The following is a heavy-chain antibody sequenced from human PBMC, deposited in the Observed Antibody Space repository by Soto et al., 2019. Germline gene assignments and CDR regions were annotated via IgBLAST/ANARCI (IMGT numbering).Heavy chain of an antibody. Sequence: SETQSLTTACYGWSCSGYDWIWLRPTPGKGLEWIGEINHSGSTNYNPSLKSRVTISVDTSKNQFSLKLSSVTAADTAGYDCAREGSSWYFRGTDYWGQGTRVSVSA. J-gene: IGHJ4*02. V-gene: IGHV4-34*01. D-gene: IGHD6-13*01. CDR3: AREGSSWYFRGTDY. CDR1: GWSCSGYD. CDR2: INHSGST.